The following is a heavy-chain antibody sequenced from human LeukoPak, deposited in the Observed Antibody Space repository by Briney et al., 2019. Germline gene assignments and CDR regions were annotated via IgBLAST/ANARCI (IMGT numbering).Heavy chain of an antibody. CDR3: ARVLYGGNAHTLIDP. J-gene: IGHJ5*02. CDR2: INPNSGGT. Sequence: APVKVSCKASGYTFTGYYMHWVRQAPGQGLEWMGWINPNSGGTNYAQKFQGRVTMTRDTSISTAYMELSRLRSDDTAVYYCARVLYGGNAHTLIDPWGQGTLVTVSS. D-gene: IGHD4-23*01. V-gene: IGHV1-2*02. CDR1: GYTFTGYY.